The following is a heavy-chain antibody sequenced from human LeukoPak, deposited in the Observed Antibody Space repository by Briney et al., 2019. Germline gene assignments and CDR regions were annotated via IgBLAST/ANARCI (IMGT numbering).Heavy chain of an antibody. D-gene: IGHD1-14*01. J-gene: IGHJ4*02. Sequence: GGSLRLSCAGSGFTFRNYAMSWVRQAPGKGLEGVSTISGSGVTTYYADSVKGRFTISRDNSKNTLYLQMNSLRAEDTAVYYCTKDPVNRPYYFDYWGQGTLVTVSS. V-gene: IGHV3-23*01. CDR1: GFTFRNYA. CDR2: ISGSGVTT. CDR3: TKDPVNRPYYFDY.